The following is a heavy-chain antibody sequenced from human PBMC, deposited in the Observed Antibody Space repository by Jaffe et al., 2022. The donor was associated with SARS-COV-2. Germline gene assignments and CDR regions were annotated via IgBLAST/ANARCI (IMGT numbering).Heavy chain of an antibody. V-gene: IGHV3-48*01. D-gene: IGHD6-13*01. CDR2: ISSGSGTI. J-gene: IGHJ4*02. CDR3: ARLIVAAGARSFDS. Sequence: EVQLVESGGGLVQRGGSLRLSCAASGFTFSSYSMNWVRQAPGKGLEWVSYISSGSGTIYYADSVKGRFTISRDNAKNSLYLQMNSLRVEDTAVYYCARLIVAAGARSFDSWGQGTLVTVSS. CDR1: GFTFSSYS.